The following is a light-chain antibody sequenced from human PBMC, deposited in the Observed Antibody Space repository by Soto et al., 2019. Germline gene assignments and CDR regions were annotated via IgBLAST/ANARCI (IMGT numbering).Light chain of an antibody. CDR1: QSVSSN. CDR2: GAS. V-gene: IGKV3-15*01. Sequence: EIVMTQSPATLSVSPGERATLSCRASQSVSSNLAWYQQNPGQAPRLLIYGASTRATGIPARFSGSGSGTEFTLTISSLQSEDFAVYYGQQYNNWPFTFGPGTKVDIK. J-gene: IGKJ3*01. CDR3: QQYNNWPFT.